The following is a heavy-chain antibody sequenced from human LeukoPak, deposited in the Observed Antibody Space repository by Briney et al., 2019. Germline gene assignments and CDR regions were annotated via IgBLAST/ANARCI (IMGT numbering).Heavy chain of an antibody. J-gene: IGHJ5*02. V-gene: IGHV4-59*01. D-gene: IGHD4-11*01. CDR2: IYYSGST. Sequence: SETLSLTCSVSGGSMNKYYWNWMRQSPGKGLEWIGNIYYSGSTNYKPSLKSRVTISVDTSKNQFSLKVNSVTAADTAVYYCARGVDYNNFFDPWGQGTLVTVSS. CDR1: GGSMNKYY. CDR3: ARGVDYNNFFDP.